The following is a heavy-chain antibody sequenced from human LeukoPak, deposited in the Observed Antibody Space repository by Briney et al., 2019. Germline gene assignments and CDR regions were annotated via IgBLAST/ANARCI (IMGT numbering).Heavy chain of an antibody. Sequence: PSETLSLTCTVSGGSINSTGYYWSWIRQLPGKGLEWIGNIYYNGKTYYNTSLKSRLIISLDTSKNQFSLKLNSVTAADTAVYYCAGHHPRNTVDFWGQGTLVTVSS. CDR3: AGHHPRNTVDF. CDR2: IYYNGKT. CDR1: GGSINSTGYY. D-gene: IGHD2/OR15-2a*01. V-gene: IGHV4-31*03. J-gene: IGHJ4*02.